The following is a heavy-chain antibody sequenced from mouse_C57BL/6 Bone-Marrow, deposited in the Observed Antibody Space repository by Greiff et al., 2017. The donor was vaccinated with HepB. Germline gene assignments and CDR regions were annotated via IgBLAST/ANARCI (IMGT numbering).Heavy chain of an antibody. CDR2: ISSGGSYT. V-gene: IGHV5-6*01. CDR3: ARQGDYYGSYAMDY. J-gene: IGHJ4*01. D-gene: IGHD1-1*01. CDR1: GFTFSSYG. Sequence: DVHLVESGGDLVKPGGSLKLSCAASGFTFSSYGMSWVRQTPDKRLEWVATISSGGSYTYYPDSVKGRFTISRDNAKNTLYLQMSSLKSEDTAMYYCARQGDYYGSYAMDYWGQGTSVTVSS.